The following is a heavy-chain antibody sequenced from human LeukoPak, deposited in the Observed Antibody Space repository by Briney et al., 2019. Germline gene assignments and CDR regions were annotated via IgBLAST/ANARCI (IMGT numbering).Heavy chain of an antibody. CDR3: ARDTTNVYYYDTSGYDH. CDR2: IYYTGSI. D-gene: IGHD3-22*01. CDR1: GASITSYY. J-gene: IGHJ4*02. Sequence: SETLSLTCTVSGASITSYYWSWIRQPPGKGLEWIAYIYYTGSINYNPSLKSRVTISADTSKNQFSLKLSSVTAADTAIYYCARDTTNVYYYDTSGYDHWGQGTLVTVSS. V-gene: IGHV4-59*01.